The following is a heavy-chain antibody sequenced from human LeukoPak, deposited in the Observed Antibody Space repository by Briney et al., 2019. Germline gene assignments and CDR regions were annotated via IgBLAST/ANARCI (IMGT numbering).Heavy chain of an antibody. Sequence: PGGSLRLSCAASGFTFSSYSMNWVRQAPGKGLEWVAVISYDGSNKYYADSVKGRFTISRDNSKNTLYLQMNSLRAEDTAVYYCAKGPFDYWGQGTLVTVSS. CDR3: AKGPFDY. CDR1: GFTFSSYS. J-gene: IGHJ4*02. CDR2: ISYDGSNK. V-gene: IGHV3-30*18.